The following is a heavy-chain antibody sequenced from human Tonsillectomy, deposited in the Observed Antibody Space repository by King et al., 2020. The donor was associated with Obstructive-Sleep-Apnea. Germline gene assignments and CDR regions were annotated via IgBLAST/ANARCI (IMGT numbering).Heavy chain of an antibody. CDR3: ARRAVVTPSAAFDI. V-gene: IGHV4-59*08. J-gene: IGHJ3*02. CDR2: IFYSGTT. CDR1: GGSISDYY. Sequence: QLQESGPGLVKPSETLSLTCTVSGGSISDYYWNWIRQPPGKGLEWIGYIFYSGTTNYNPSLKSRVTISVDTSKNQVSLKLSSVTAADTAIYYCARRAVVTPSAAFDIWGQGTTVTVSS. D-gene: IGHD4-23*01.